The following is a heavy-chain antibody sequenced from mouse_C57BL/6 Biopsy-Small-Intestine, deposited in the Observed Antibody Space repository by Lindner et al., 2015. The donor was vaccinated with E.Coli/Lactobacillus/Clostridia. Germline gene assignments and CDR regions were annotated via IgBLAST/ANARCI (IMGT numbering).Heavy chain of an antibody. CDR1: GFTFSDFG. D-gene: IGHD2-3*01. CDR2: ISSGSSTI. V-gene: IGHV5-17*01. Sequence: VQLQESGGGLVKPGGSLKLSCAASGFTFSDFGMHWVRQAPEKGLEWVAYISSGSSTIYYADTVKGRYTISRDNAKNTLFLQMTSLRSEDTAMYYCTRRSLDGHFFDYWGQGTTLTVSS. J-gene: IGHJ2*01. CDR3: TRRSLDGHFFDY.